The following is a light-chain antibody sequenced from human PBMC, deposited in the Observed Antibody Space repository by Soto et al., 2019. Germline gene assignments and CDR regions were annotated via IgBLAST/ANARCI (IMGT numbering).Light chain of an antibody. CDR2: DAS. Sequence: EIVVTQAPATLSLSPGERATLSCRASQSVSSYLAWYQQKPGQAPRLLIYDASNRATGIPARFSGSGSGTDFTPTISSLEPEDFAVYYCQQRSNWPPYTFGQGNKLEIK. J-gene: IGKJ2*01. CDR1: QSVSSY. V-gene: IGKV3-11*01. CDR3: QQRSNWPPYT.